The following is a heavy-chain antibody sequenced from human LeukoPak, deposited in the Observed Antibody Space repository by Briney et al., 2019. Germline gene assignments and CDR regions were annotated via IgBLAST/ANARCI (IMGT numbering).Heavy chain of an antibody. CDR1: GFTFSSYW. J-gene: IGHJ4*02. D-gene: IGHD3-10*01. CDR2: INSDGSST. V-gene: IGHV3-74*01. CDR3: ARAILRGVIHG. Sequence: PGGSLRLSYAASGFTFSSYWMHWVRQAPGKGLVWVSRINSDGSSTSYADSVKGRFTISRDNAKNTLYLQMNSLRAEDTAVYYCARAILRGVIHGWGQGTLVTVSS.